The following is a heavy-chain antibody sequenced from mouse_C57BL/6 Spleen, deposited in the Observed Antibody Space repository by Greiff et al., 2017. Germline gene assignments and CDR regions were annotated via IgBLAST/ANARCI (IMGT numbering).Heavy chain of an antibody. V-gene: IGHV3-6*01. CDR1: GYSITSGYY. J-gene: IGHJ3*01. Sequence: EVQRVESGPGLVKPSQSLSLTCSVTGYSITSGYYWNWIRQFPGNKLEWMGYISYDGSNNYNPSLKNRISITRDTSKNQFFLKLNSVTTEDTATYYCARDRFTPFAYWGQGTLVTVSA. CDR2: ISYDGSN. CDR3: ARDRFTPFAY.